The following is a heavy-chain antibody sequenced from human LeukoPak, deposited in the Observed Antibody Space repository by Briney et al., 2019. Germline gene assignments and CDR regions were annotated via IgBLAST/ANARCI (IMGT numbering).Heavy chain of an antibody. J-gene: IGHJ4*02. D-gene: IGHD6-19*01. CDR3: ARLASAWNFDY. Sequence: GESLKISCKGYGYSFTSYWIGWVRQMPGKDLEWMGIFSPGDSDSRYSPSFQGQVTISADKSISTVYLQWSSLKASDTAMYYCARLASAWNFDYWGQGTLVTVSS. V-gene: IGHV5-51*01. CDR1: GYSFTSYW. CDR2: FSPGDSDS.